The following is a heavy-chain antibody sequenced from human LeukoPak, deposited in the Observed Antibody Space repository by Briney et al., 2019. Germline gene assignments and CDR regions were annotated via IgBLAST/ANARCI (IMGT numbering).Heavy chain of an antibody. D-gene: IGHD3-22*01. J-gene: IGHJ5*02. CDR3: AAGLGESSGYYYVFGLS. CDR1: GSTFTSSA. Sequence: SVKVSCKASGSTFTSSAVQWVRQARGQRLEWIGWIVVGSGNTNYAQKFQERVTITRDMSTSTAYMELSSLRSEDTAVYYCAAGLGESSGYYYVFGLSWGQGTLVTVSS. V-gene: IGHV1-58*01. CDR2: IVVGSGNT.